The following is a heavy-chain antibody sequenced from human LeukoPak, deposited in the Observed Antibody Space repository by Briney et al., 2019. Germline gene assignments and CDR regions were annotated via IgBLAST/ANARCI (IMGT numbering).Heavy chain of an antibody. CDR2: IYYSGST. Sequence: MASETLSLTCTVSGGSISSSSYYWGWIRQPPGKGLEWIGSIYYSGSTYYNPFLKSRVTISVDTSKNQFSLKLSSVTAADTAVYYCARGYYDSSGYYYEDAFDIWGQGTMVTVSS. CDR1: GGSISSSSYY. V-gene: IGHV4-39*01. D-gene: IGHD3-22*01. J-gene: IGHJ3*02. CDR3: ARGYYDSSGYYYEDAFDI.